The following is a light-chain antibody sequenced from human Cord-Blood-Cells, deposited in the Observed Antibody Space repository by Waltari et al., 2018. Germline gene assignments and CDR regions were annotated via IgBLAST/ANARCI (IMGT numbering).Light chain of an antibody. V-gene: IGLV1-40*01. Sequence: QSVLTQPPSVSGAPGQRVTLSCTGSSPNIGAGYAVHWYQQLPGTAPKLLIYGNSNRPSGVPDRFSGSKSGTSASLAITGLQAEDEADYYCQSYDSSLSGWVFGGGTKLTVL. CDR3: QSYDSSLSGWV. CDR1: SPNIGAGYA. CDR2: GNS. J-gene: IGLJ3*02.